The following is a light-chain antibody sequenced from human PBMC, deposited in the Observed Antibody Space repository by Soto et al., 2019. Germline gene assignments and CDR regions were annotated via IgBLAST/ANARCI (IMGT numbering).Light chain of an antibody. V-gene: IGLV1-40*01. CDR3: QSYDISLSGYV. J-gene: IGLJ1*01. CDR1: SSNIGAGYD. CDR2: GNS. Sequence: QSLLTQPPSVSVAPGQRVTISCTGSSSNIGAGYDVHWYQQLPGTAPKLLIYGNSNRPSGVPDRFSGSKSGTSASLAITGLQAEDEADYYCQSYDISLSGYVFGAGTKVTVL.